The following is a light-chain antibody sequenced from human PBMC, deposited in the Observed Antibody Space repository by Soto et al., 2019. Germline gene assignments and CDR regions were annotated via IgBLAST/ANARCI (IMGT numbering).Light chain of an antibody. J-gene: IGKJ4*01. Sequence: EVVLTQSPGTLSLSPGERTTLSCRASQSVSSSYLAWYQQKPGQAPRLLIYAASSRATGIPARFSGSGSGTDFTLTISSLQSEDFAVYYCQQYYNTGTFGGGTKVRSN. CDR1: QSVSSSY. CDR2: AAS. CDR3: QQYYNTGT. V-gene: IGKV3-20*01.